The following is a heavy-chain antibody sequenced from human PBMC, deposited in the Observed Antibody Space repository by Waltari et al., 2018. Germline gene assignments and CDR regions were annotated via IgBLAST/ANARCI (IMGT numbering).Heavy chain of an antibody. J-gene: IGHJ4*02. D-gene: IGHD1-26*01. CDR3: ARIVGAKKGPFDY. CDR2: LYTSGST. Sequence: QVQLRESGPGLVKPSQTLSLTCTVSGGSISSGSYYWSWIRPPAGKGLEWIGYLYTSGSTNYNPSRKSRVTISVDTSKNQFSLKLSSVTAADTAVYYCARIVGAKKGPFDYWGQGTLVTVSS. V-gene: IGHV4-61*09. CDR1: GGSISSGSYY.